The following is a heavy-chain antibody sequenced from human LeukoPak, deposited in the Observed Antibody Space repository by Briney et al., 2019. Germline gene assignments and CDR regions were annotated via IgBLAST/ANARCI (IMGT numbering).Heavy chain of an antibody. CDR3: AREGQSADYGMAV. Sequence: SETMSPASTVAGGSMGSYYWGWIRQPQGEVLEWIGSTYTSGGPTYNPSLKSRATISVDPSKNQFSLKLSSVTAADTAVYYCAREGQSADYGMAVWGKGTTVNDSS. CDR1: GGSMGSYY. J-gene: IGHJ6*04. D-gene: IGHD2-2*01. CDR2: TYTSGGP. V-gene: IGHV4-4*08.